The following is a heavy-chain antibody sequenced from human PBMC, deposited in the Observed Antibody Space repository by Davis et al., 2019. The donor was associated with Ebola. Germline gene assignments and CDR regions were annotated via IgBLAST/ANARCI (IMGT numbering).Heavy chain of an antibody. J-gene: IGHJ4*02. Sequence: GGSLRLSCAASGFTLTGYTMNWLRQAPGQGLEWVAYVGNSVDRIHYAASVKGRFTASRDNARHSLFLQMNNLKLEDTGVYYCVPGTWIRGQGMRVTVSA. CDR1: GFTLTGYT. D-gene: IGHD5-18*01. CDR2: VGNSVDRI. V-gene: IGHV3-48*04. CDR3: VPGTWI.